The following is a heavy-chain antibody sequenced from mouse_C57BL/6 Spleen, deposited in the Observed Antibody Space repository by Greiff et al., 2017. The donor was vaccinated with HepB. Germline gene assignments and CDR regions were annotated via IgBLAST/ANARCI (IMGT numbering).Heavy chain of an antibody. D-gene: IGHD1-1*01. CDR3: AREQYGSSYWYFDV. Sequence: VQLVESGPELVKPGASVKISCKASGYAFSSSWMNWVKQRPGKGLEWIGRIYPGDGDTNYNGKFKGKATLTADKSSSTAYMQLSSLTSEDSAVYFCAREQYGSSYWYFDVWGTGTTVTVSS. CDR1: GYAFSSSW. CDR2: IYPGDGDT. V-gene: IGHV1-82*01. J-gene: IGHJ1*03.